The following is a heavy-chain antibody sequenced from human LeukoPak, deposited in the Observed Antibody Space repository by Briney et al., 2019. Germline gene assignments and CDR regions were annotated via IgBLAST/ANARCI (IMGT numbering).Heavy chain of an antibody. D-gene: IGHD3-10*01. CDR2: ISSSSSYI. J-gene: IGHJ6*02. CDR1: GFTFSSYS. Sequence: GGSLRLSCAASGFTFSSYSMNWVRQAPGKGLEWVSSISSSSSYIYYADSVKGQFTISRDNAKNSLYLQMNSLRAEDTAVYYCARDRSYGSGSSLYGMDVWGQGTTVTVSS. V-gene: IGHV3-21*01. CDR3: ARDRSYGSGSSLYGMDV.